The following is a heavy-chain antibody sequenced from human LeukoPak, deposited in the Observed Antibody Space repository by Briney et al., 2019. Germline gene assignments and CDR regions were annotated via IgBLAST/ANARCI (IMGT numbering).Heavy chain of an antibody. Sequence: GGSLRLSCAASGFTFSNNWMSWVRQAPGKGLEWVANIKQDGSEKYYADSVKGRFTISRDTAKNSLYLQMNSLRAEDTAVYYCATYSSGNGREFQHWGQGTLVSVSS. V-gene: IGHV3-7*01. J-gene: IGHJ1*01. CDR3: ATYSSGNGREFQH. CDR2: IKQDGSEK. CDR1: GFTFSNNW. D-gene: IGHD3-22*01.